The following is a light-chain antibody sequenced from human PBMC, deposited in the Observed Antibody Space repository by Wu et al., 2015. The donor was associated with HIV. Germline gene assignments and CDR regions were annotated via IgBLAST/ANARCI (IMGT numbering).Light chain of an antibody. CDR1: RSVNSN. V-gene: IGKV3-15*01. CDR2: GAS. CDR3: QQYNNWPLR. J-gene: IGKJ1*01. Sequence: EVVMTQSPVTLSVSQGKSATLSCRASRSVNSNLAWYQQKPGQAPRLLIYGASTRATGLPARFSGSGSGTEFTLTISSLQSEDSAVYYCQQYNNWPLRFGQGTKVEVK.